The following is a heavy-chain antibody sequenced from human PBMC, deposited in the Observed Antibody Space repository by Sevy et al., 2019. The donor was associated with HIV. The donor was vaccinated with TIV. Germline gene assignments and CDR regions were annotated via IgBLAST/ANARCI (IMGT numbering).Heavy chain of an antibody. CDR1: GGSISSSSYY. D-gene: IGHD3-10*01. V-gene: IGHV4-39*01. J-gene: IGHJ5*02. CDR3: ARQLLVLGVISWFDP. Sequence: SETLSLTCTVSGGSISSSSYYWGWIRQPPGKGLEWIGSIYYSGSTYYNPSLKSRVTISVDTSKNQFSLKLSSVTAADTAVYYCARQLLVLGVISWFDPWGQGTLVTVSS. CDR2: IYYSGST.